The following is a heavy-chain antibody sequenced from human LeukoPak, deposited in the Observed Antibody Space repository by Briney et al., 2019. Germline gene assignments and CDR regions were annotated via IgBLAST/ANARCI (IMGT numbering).Heavy chain of an antibody. V-gene: IGHV3-9*01. CDR3: AKESRGYCSGGSCPGGFDP. J-gene: IGHJ5*02. Sequence: GGSLRLSCAASGFTFDDYAMHWVRQAPGKGLEWVAGISWYSGSIGYADSVKGRFTISRDNAKNSLYLQMNSLRAEDTALYYCAKESRGYCSGGSCPGGFDPWGQGTLVTVSS. CDR2: ISWYSGSI. CDR1: GFTFDDYA. D-gene: IGHD2-15*01.